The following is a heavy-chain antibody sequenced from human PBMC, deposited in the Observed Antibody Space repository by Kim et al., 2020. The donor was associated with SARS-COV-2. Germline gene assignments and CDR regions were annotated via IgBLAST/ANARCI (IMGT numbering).Heavy chain of an antibody. CDR2: IKQDGSEK. CDR1: GFTFSSYW. CDR3: ARVGVWIAARLIGGNYYYGMDV. D-gene: IGHD6-6*01. V-gene: IGHV3-7*01. J-gene: IGHJ6*02. Sequence: GGSLRLSCAASGFTFSSYWMSWVRQAPGKGLEWVANIKQDGSEKYYVDSVKGRFTISRDNAKNSLYLQMNSLRAEDTAVYYCARVGVWIAARLIGGNYYYGMDVWGQGTTVTVSS.